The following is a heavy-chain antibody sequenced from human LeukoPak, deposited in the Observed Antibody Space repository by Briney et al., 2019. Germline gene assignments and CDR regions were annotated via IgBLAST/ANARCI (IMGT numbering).Heavy chain of an antibody. V-gene: IGHV4-4*07. D-gene: IGHD4-17*01. CDR1: GGPINSYY. CDR3: ARGPWGDYVFAY. CDR2: IYTSGSN. Sequence: SETLSLTCTVSGGPINSYYWSWMRQPAGKGLEWIGRIYTSGSNNYNRSLKHRVTMSVETSKNQYSLKLSSVTAADTAVYYWARGPWGDYVFAYGGQGTLVTVS. J-gene: IGHJ4*02.